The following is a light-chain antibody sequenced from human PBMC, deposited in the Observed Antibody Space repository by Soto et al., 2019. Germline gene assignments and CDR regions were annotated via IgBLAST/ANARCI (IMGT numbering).Light chain of an antibody. CDR3: TSYTSGSTYV. J-gene: IGLJ1*01. Sequence: QSALTQPASVSGSPGQSITISCTGTSSDVGGYNYVSWYQQHPGKAPKVMIYDVSNRPSGVSNRFSGSKSGNTASLTISGLQAEDEADYYCTSYTSGSTYVFGTWTKVTVL. CDR2: DVS. CDR1: SSDVGGYNY. V-gene: IGLV2-14*03.